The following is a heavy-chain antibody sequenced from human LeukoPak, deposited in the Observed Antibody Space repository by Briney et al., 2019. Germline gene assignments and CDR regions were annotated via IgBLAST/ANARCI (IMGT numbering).Heavy chain of an antibody. V-gene: IGHV3-23*01. CDR1: GFTFSTYA. J-gene: IGHJ3*02. Sequence: GGSLRLSCAASGFTFSTYAMSWVRQAPGKGLEWVSSISGSGGTTYNADSVKGRFTISRDNSKSTLYLQMNSLRAEDTALYYCAKSRSAYPRVDGFDMWGQGTMVTVSS. CDR2: ISGSGGTT. CDR3: AKSRSAYPRVDGFDM. D-gene: IGHD3-3*01.